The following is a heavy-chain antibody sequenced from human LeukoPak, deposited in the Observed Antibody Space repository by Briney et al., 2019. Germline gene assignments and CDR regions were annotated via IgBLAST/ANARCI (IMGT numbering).Heavy chain of an antibody. CDR1: VYTFTTFG. J-gene: IGHJ4*02. V-gene: IGHV1-18*01. CDR2: INTYNENT. Sequence: ASVKVSCKASVYTFTTFGITWVRQAPGQGREWMGWINTYNENTNYAQNLQGRVTMTTDTSTSTAYMELRSLTSADTAVYYCARLGSDCGGGNCYWGQGTLVTVSS. D-gene: IGHD2-15*01. CDR3: ARLGSDCGGGNCY.